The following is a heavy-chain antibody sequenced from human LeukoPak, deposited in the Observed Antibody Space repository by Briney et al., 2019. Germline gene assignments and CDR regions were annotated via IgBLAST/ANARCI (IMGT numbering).Heavy chain of an antibody. D-gene: IGHD4-11*01. J-gene: IGHJ6*03. CDR1: GGSISSYY. V-gene: IGHV4-4*09. CDR2: IYTSGST. Sequence: SETLSLTCTVSGGSISSYYWSWIRQPPGKGLEWIGYIYTSGSTNYNPSLKSRVTISIDTSKNQFSLKLSSVTAADTAVYYCARGRLQDYYYYMDVWGKGTTVTVSS. CDR3: ARGRLQDYYYYMDV.